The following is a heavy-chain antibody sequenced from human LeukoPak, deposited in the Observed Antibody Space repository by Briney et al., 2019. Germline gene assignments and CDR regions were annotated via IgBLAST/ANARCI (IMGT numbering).Heavy chain of an antibody. CDR2: VYYSGGT. V-gene: IGHV4-39*07. CDR1: GDSLSSTPYY. J-gene: IGHJ6*03. Sequence: SETLSLTCTVSGDSLSSTPYYWGWIRQPPGKGLEWIGSVYYSGGTNNNPSLKSRLTISVDTSKNQFSLKLGSVTAADTAGYYCARINSGGYYYMDVWGKGTTVTVSS. D-gene: IGHD6-25*01. CDR3: ARINSGGYYYMDV.